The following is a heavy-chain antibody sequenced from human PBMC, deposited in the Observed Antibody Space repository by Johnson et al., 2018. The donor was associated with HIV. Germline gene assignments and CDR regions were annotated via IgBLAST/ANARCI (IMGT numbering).Heavy chain of an antibody. V-gene: IGHV3-66*01. CDR2: IYSGGTS. Sequence: VQLVESGGGLVQPGGSLRLSCAASGFTVTTKYMSWVRQAPGKGLEWVSVIYSGGTSYYADSVRGRFTISRDDSKNTLYLQMNSLRAEDTALYYCAREIIAARPSAFDIWGQGTMVTVSS. CDR1: GFTVTTKY. CDR3: AREIIAARPSAFDI. D-gene: IGHD6-6*01. J-gene: IGHJ3*02.